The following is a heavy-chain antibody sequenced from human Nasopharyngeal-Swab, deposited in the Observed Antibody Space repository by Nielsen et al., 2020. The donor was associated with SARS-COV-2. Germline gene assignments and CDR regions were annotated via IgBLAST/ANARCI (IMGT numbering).Heavy chain of an antibody. D-gene: IGHD6-13*01. J-gene: IGHJ6*03. CDR1: GGSISSGGYY. CDR2: IYYSGST. Sequence: SETLSLTCTVSGGSISSGGYYWSWVRQHPGKGLEWIGYIYYSGSTYYNPSLKTRVTISVDTSKNQFSPKLSSVTAADTAVYYCARDSRYSSSWYAYYYYYMDVWGKGTTVTVSS. CDR3: ARDSRYSSSWYAYYYYYMDV. V-gene: IGHV4-31*03.